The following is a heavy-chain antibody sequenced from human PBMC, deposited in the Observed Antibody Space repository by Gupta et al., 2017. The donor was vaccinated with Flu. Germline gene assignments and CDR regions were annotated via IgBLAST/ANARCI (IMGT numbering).Heavy chain of an antibody. Sequence: SWIRQPPGKGLEWIGYIYYDGSTKHNPSLKSRVTISIDTSKKQFSLKLSSVTAADTAAYYCAGGGTYGQFDYWGQGRVVTGS. J-gene: IGHJ4*02. D-gene: IGHD3-10*01. CDR2: IYYDGST. V-gene: IGHV4-59*01. CDR3: AGGGTYGQFDY.